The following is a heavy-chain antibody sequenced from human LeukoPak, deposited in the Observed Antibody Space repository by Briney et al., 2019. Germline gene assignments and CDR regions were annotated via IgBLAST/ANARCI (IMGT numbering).Heavy chain of an antibody. CDR2: IYYSGST. D-gene: IGHD5-18*01. Sequence: SETLSLTCTVSGGSISSSSYYWGWIRQPPGKGLEWIGSIYYSGSTYYNPSLKSRVTISVDTSKNQFSLKLSSVTAADTAVYCCARVTASYGYGYWYFDLWGRGTLVTVSS. CDR1: GGSISSSSYY. V-gene: IGHV4-39*07. CDR3: ARVTASYGYGYWYFDL. J-gene: IGHJ2*01.